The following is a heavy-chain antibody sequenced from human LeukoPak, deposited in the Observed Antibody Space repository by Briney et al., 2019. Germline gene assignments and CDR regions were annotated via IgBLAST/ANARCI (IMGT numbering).Heavy chain of an antibody. Sequence: SVKVSCKASGGTFISYAISWVRQAPGKGLEWMGGSIPIFGTENYAQKFQGRVTITTDESPSTAYMELSSLRSEDTAVYYCARAGEGATSSYYYFYMDVWGKGTTVTVSS. D-gene: IGHD1-26*01. J-gene: IGHJ6*03. CDR3: ARAGEGATSSYYYFYMDV. V-gene: IGHV1-69*05. CDR1: GGTFISYA. CDR2: SIPIFGTE.